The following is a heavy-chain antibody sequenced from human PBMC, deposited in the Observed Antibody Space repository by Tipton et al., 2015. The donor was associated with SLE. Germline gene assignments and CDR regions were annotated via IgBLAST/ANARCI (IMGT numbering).Heavy chain of an antibody. J-gene: IGHJ4*02. CDR1: GGSLSSHY. Sequence: LRLSCTVSGGSLSSHYWRWIRQPPGQGLEWIGYIYYSGSTNYNPSLKRRVTISVDTSKNQFSLKLSSVTAADTAVYYCARSAGYGSNWAHFDYWGQGTLVTVSS. CDR2: IYYSGST. D-gene: IGHD6-13*01. CDR3: ARSAGYGSNWAHFDY. V-gene: IGHV4-59*11.